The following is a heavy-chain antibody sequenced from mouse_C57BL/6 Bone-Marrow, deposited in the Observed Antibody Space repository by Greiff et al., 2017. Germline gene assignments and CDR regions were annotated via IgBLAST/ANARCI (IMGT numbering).Heavy chain of an antibody. CDR1: GYTFTSYW. CDR3: ARSPRQLRLRGDYLDY. D-gene: IGHD3-2*02. J-gene: IGHJ2*01. Sequence: VQLQQSGAELAKPGASVKLSCKASGYTFTSYWMHWVNKRPGQGLEWIGYINPSIGYTKYNQKFKEKATLTADKSSSTAYMQLSSLTYEDSAFYYCARSPRQLRLRGDYLDYWGQGTTLTGSS. CDR2: INPSIGYT. V-gene: IGHV1-7*01.